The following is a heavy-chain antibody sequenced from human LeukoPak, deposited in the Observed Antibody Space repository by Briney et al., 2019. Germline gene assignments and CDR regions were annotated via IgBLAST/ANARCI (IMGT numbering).Heavy chain of an antibody. V-gene: IGHV4-39*07. J-gene: IGHJ4*02. D-gene: IGHD3-10*01. Sequence: SETLSLTCTVSGGSISSSSYYWGWIRQPPGKGLEWIGSIYYNGSTYYNPSLKSRVTISVDTSKNQFSLKLSSVTAADTAAYYCARVKSRYMEHYYGSGSGYYFDYWGQGTLVTVSS. CDR1: GGSISSSSYY. CDR3: ARVKSRYMEHYYGSGSGYYFDY. CDR2: IYYNGST.